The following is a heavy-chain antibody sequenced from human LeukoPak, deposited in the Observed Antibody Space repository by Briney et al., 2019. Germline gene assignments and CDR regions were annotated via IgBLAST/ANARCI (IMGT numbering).Heavy chain of an antibody. V-gene: IGHV3-9*01. J-gene: IGHJ6*03. CDR3: AKDGGGSGWYGYYYYYMDV. CDR2: ISWNSGSI. Sequence: GGSLRLSCAASGFTFDDYAMHWVRQAPGKGLEWVSGISWNSGSIGYADSVEGRFTISRDNAKNSLYLQMNSLRAEDTALYYCAKDGGGSGWYGYYYYYMDVWGKGTTVTVSS. D-gene: IGHD6-19*01. CDR1: GFTFDDYA.